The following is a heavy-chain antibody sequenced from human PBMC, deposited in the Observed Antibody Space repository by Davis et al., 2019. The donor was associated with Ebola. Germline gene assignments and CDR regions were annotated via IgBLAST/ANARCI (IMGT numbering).Heavy chain of an antibody. J-gene: IGHJ3*02. CDR2: ISSSSSTI. CDR1: GFTFSSYS. V-gene: IGHV3-48*01. Sequence: GESLKISCAASGFTFSSYSMNWVRQAPGKGLEWVSYISSSSSTIYYADSVKGRFTISRDNAKNSLYLQMNSLRAGDTAVYYCARDPQGHAFDIWGQGTMVTVSS. CDR3: ARDPQGHAFDI.